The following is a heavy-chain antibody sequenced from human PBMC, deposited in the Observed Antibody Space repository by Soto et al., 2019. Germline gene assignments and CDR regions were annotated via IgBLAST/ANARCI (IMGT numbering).Heavy chain of an antibody. D-gene: IGHD6-6*01. CDR3: ARGVRYPKSSDYYGMDV. CDR2: SPPIFGTS. Sequence: QVQLVQSGAEVKKPGSSVKVSCKASGGTFSTYSISWVRQAPGQGLEWMGGSPPIFGTSKYAQNFQGRVTITADESTSTAYMELSSLRSGDTAVYYCARGVRYPKSSDYYGMDVWGQGTTVTVSS. V-gene: IGHV1-69*01. J-gene: IGHJ6*02. CDR1: GGTFSTYS.